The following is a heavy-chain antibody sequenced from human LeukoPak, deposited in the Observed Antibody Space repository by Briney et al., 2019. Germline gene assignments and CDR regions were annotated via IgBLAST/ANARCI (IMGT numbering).Heavy chain of an antibody. CDR1: GFSFSNYG. J-gene: IGHJ5*02. D-gene: IGHD3-3*01. CDR3: AKGAQSASFDP. Sequence: GGSLRLSCAASGFSFSNYGMSWVRQAPGKGLQWVSAVSGDGITTLYADSVKGRFTISRDNSKNTMYLQMVSLRAEDTALYYCAKGAQSASFDPWGQGTLVTVSS. CDR2: VSGDGITT. V-gene: IGHV3-23*01.